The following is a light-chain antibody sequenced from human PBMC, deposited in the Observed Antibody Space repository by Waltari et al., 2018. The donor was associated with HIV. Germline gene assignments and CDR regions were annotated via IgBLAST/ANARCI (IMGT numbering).Light chain of an antibody. CDR2: TAS. V-gene: IGKV1-9*01. Sequence: DTQLTQSPSFLSASVGDRVTITCRASQGISSYLAWYQQKPGKAPKLLIYTASILQSGVPSRFSGSGSGTEFTLTISSLQPEDFATYYCQQLNSYPRTFGQGTKVEIK. CDR3: QQLNSYPRT. CDR1: QGISSY. J-gene: IGKJ1*01.